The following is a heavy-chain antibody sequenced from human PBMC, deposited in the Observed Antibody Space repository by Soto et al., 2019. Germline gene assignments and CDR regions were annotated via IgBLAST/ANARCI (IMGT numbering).Heavy chain of an antibody. J-gene: IGHJ4*02. CDR1: GGSISSSSYY. V-gene: IGHV4-39*01. Sequence: PSETLSLTCTVSGGSISSSSYYWGWIRQPPGKGLEWIGSIYYSGSTYYNPSLKSRVTISVDTSKNQFSLKLSSVTAADTAVYYCALWGSYRSFDNWGQGTLVTVSS. CDR3: ALWGSYRSFDN. CDR2: IYYSGST. D-gene: IGHD3-16*02.